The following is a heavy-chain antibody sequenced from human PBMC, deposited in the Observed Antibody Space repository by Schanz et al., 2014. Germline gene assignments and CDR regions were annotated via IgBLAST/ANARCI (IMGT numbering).Heavy chain of an antibody. CDR2: MSWNAGSL. Sequence: VQLVDSGGGLVKPGGSLRLSCAASGFTFSTYWMHWVRQAPGKGLEWVSGMSWNAGSLGYGDSVKGRFTISRDNAKNSLYLQMNSLRAEDTAVYYCARPSDSSWYMDVWGKGTTVTVSS. CDR3: ARPSDSSWYMDV. CDR1: GFTFSTYW. D-gene: IGHD2-21*02. V-gene: IGHV3-9*01. J-gene: IGHJ6*03.